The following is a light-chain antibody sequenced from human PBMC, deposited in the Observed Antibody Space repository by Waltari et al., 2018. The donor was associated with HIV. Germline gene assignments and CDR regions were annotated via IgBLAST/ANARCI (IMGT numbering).Light chain of an antibody. CDR1: SSDVGDYNS. Sequence: QSALTQPRSVSGSPGQSVTISCTGTSSDVGDYNSVSWYQQHPGKAPKLMIYDVSKWPSGVPDRFSGSKSGNTASLTISGLQAEDEADYYCCSYAGTYTHVFGTGTKVTVL. CDR2: DVS. V-gene: IGLV2-11*01. CDR3: CSYAGTYTHV. J-gene: IGLJ1*01.